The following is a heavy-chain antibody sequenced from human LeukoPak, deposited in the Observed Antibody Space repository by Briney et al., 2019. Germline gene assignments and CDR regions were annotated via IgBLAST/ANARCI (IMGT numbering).Heavy chain of an antibody. V-gene: IGHV4-39*07. CDR1: GGSISSSSYY. J-gene: IGHJ4*02. Sequence: PSETLSLTCTVSGGSISSSSYYWGWIRQPPGTGLEWIGSIYYSGSTYYNPSLKSRVTISVDTSKNQFSLKLSSVTAADTAVYYCAREAYGSGSYYNSPFFDYWGQGTLVTVSS. D-gene: IGHD3-10*01. CDR3: AREAYGSGSYYNSPFFDY. CDR2: IYYSGST.